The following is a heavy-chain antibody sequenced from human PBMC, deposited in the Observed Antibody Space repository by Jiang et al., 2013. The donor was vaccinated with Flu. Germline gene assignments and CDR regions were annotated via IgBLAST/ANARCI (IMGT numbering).Heavy chain of an antibody. CDR1: SGYY. J-gene: IGHJ4*02. Sequence: SGYYWGWIRQSQEGAGVDWEYLSYGMTYXNPSLKSRVTMSVDTSKNQFALKLSSVTAADTAVYYCARDKMMYYFDSSGPYYFDHWGQGILVTVSS. CDR2: LSYGMT. CDR3: ARDKMMYYFDSSGPYYFDH. D-gene: IGHD3-22*01. V-gene: IGHV4-38-2*02.